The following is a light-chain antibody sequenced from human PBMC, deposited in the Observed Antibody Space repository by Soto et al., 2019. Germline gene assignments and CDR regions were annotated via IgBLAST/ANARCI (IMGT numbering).Light chain of an antibody. CDR2: DAS. V-gene: IGKV1-33*01. J-gene: IGKJ1*01. Sequence: DIQMTQSPSSLSASVGDRVTITCQASQDLSNYLNWYQQKPGKAPKLLIYDASNLETGVPSRFSGSGSGTYFTFTISSLQPEDSATYYCQQYYNWRPRFGQGTKVEIK. CDR1: QDLSNY. CDR3: QQYYNWRPR.